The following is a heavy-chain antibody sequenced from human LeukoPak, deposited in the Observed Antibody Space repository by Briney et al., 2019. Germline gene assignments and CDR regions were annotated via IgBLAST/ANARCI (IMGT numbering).Heavy chain of an antibody. J-gene: IGHJ6*02. V-gene: IGHV4-4*07. Sequence: SETLSLTCTVSGGSISSYYWSWIRQPAAKGLGWIGRIYSSGTTTYNPSFKSRVTMSLDTSNNQLSLKLTSVTAADTAVYYCARVSPIPAAGSSYYFAMDVWGQGTTVTVSS. CDR3: ARVSPIPAAGSSYYFAMDV. CDR2: IYSSGTT. CDR1: GGSISSYY. D-gene: IGHD6-13*01.